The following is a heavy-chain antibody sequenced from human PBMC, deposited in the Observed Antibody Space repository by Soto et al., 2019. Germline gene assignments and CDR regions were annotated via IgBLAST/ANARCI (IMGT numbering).Heavy chain of an antibody. V-gene: IGHV1-18*01. CDR3: AREVGAWFDF. CDR1: GYTFTSYG. D-gene: IGHD1-26*01. CDR2: ISGCNGDT. J-gene: IGHJ4*02. Sequence: QVQLVQSGPEVKEPGASVKVSCKASGYTFTSYGITWVRQGPGQGLEWVGWISGCNGDTNYAQKVQGRISVTTDTSTSTAYLEVRSLRSDDTAVYYCAREVGAWFDFWGQGTLVTVSS.